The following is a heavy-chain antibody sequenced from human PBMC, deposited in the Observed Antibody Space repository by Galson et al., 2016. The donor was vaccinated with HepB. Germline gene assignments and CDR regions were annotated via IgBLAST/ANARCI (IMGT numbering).Heavy chain of an antibody. Sequence: LRLSCAASGFSFTTYAMHWVRQSPGKGLESVSSINDDGSKIYYADSVKGRFTISRDNSKDTLYLQMSSLRRDDTAVYYCVKDRGSVVRDFDYWGQGALVTVSA. V-gene: IGHV3-64D*09. CDR2: INDDGSKI. CDR1: GFSFTTYA. J-gene: IGHJ4*02. CDR3: VKDRGSVVRDFDY. D-gene: IGHD3-10*01.